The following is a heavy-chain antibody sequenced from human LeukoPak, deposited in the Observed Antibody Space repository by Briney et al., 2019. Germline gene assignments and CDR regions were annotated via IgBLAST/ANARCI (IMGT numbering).Heavy chain of an antibody. CDR2: INPNSGGT. V-gene: IGHV1-2*02. CDR1: GYTFTGYY. Sequence: ASVKVSCKASGYTFTGYYMHWVRQAPGQGLEWMGWINPNSGGTNYAQKFQGRVTMTRDTSISTAYMELSRLRSDDTAVYYCARAGWYCSGGSCLVVWFDPWGQGTLVTVSS. CDR3: ARAGWYCSGGSCLVVWFDP. D-gene: IGHD2-15*01. J-gene: IGHJ5*02.